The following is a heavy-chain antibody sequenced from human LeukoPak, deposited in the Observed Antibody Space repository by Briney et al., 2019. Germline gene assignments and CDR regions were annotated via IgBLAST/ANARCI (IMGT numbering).Heavy chain of an antibody. CDR3: ARDNPRGAGTDY. J-gene: IGHJ4*02. CDR2: IYYSGST. V-gene: IGHV4-59*01. Sequence: PSETLSLTCTVSGGFISSYYWSWIRQPPGKGLEWIGYIYYSGSTNYNPSLKSRVTISVDTSENQFSLKLSSVTAADTAVYYCARDNPRGAGTDYWGQGTLVTVSA. D-gene: IGHD6-19*01. CDR1: GGFISSYY.